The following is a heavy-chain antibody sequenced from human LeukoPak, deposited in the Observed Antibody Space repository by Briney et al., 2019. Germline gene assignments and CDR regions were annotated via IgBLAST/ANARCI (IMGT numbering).Heavy chain of an antibody. Sequence: PGRSLRLSCAASGFTFSSYSMNWVRQAPGKGLEWVSSISSSSSSYIYYADSVKGRFTISRDNAKNSLYLQMNSLRAEDTAVYYCARGSTTYPSNGMDVWGQGTTATVSS. J-gene: IGHJ6*02. V-gene: IGHV3-21*01. CDR1: GFTFSSYS. CDR3: ARGSTTYPSNGMDV. D-gene: IGHD2-2*01. CDR2: ISSSSSSYI.